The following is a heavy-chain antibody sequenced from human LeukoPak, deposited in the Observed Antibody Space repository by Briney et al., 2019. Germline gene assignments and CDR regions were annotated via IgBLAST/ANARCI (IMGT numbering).Heavy chain of an antibody. J-gene: IGHJ5*02. D-gene: IGHD3-10*01. CDR2: ISSRGSGI. CDR3: ARVETFYYDSGSPPP. CDR1: GFTFSTYD. V-gene: IGHV3-48*03. Sequence: GGSLRLSCAASGFTFSTYDMYWVRQAPGKGLEWVSYISSRGSGIYYADSVKGRFSISRDNAENSLYLQMNKLRAEDTAIYYCARVETFYYDSGSPPPWGQGTLVTVSS.